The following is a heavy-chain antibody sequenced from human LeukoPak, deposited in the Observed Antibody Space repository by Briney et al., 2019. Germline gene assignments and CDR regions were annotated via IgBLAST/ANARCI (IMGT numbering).Heavy chain of an antibody. Sequence: GGSLRLSCAASGFTFSSYSMNWVRQAPRKGLEWVSYISSSSSTIYYADSVKGRFTISRDNAKNSLYLQMNSLRAEDTAVYYCARAFPRAAITYYYYYYYMDVWGKGTTVTVSS. J-gene: IGHJ6*03. D-gene: IGHD2-2*02. V-gene: IGHV3-48*01. CDR2: ISSSSSTI. CDR1: GFTFSSYS. CDR3: ARAFPRAAITYYYYYYYMDV.